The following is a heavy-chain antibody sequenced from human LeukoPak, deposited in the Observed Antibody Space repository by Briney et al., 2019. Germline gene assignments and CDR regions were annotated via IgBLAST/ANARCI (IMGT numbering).Heavy chain of an antibody. CDR3: ARVDSGTYYMPFDY. D-gene: IGHD1-26*01. V-gene: IGHV4-59*01. Sequence: SETPSLTCTVSGGSLIPYYWSWIRQPPGKGLEWIGYIYHSGTTNYSPPLKGRATLSVDTSKNQISLRLTSVTAADTAVYYCARVDSGTYYMPFDYWGQGSLVTVSS. J-gene: IGHJ4*02. CDR2: IYHSGTT. CDR1: GGSLIPYY.